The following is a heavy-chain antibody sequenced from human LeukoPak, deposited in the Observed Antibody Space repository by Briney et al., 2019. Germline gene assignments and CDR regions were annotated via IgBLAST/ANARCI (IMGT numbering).Heavy chain of an antibody. J-gene: IGHJ4*02. V-gene: IGHV3-30*04. CDR2: ISYDGRNK. D-gene: IGHD4-17*01. Sequence: PGRSLRLSCAASGFTFSSYAIHWVRQAPGKGLEWVALISYDGRNKYYADSVKGRFTISRDNSKNTLFLQMNSLKAEDTAVYYCARDRDYGDYVPGYWGQGTLVTVSS. CDR1: GFTFSSYA. CDR3: ARDRDYGDYVPGY.